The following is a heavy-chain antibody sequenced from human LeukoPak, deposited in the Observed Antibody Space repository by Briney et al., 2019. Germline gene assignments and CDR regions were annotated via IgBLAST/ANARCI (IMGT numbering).Heavy chain of an antibody. J-gene: IGHJ5*02. CDR2: ISGSGGST. V-gene: IGHV3-23*01. Sequence: PGGSLRLSCVATGFTFSTYAMSWVRQAPGKGLEWVSGISGSGGSTNYADSVKGRFTISRDNSKNTLYLQMNSLRAEDTAVYYCAKGPSSSWVTNWFAPWGQGTLVTVSS. CDR1: GFTFSTYA. D-gene: IGHD6-13*01. CDR3: AKGPSSSWVTNWFAP.